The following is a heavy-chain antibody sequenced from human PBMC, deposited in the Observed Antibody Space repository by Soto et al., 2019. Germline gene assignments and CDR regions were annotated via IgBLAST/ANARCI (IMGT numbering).Heavy chain of an antibody. CDR3: AGGQDYDILTGYYTFDY. D-gene: IGHD3-9*01. CDR1: GGSISRGDYY. V-gene: IGHV4-61*08. J-gene: IGHJ4*02. CDR2: IYYSGST. Sequence: SETLSLTCTVSGGSISRGDYYWSWIRQPPGKGLEWIGYIYYSGSTNYNPSLKSRVTISVDTSKNQFSLKLSSVTAADTAVYYCAGGQDYDILTGYYTFDYWGQGTLVTVSS.